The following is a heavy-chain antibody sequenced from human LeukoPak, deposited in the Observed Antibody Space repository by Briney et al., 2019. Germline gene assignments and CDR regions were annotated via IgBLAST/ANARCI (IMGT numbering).Heavy chain of an antibody. CDR2: IYHSGST. CDR1: GYSISSGYY. V-gene: IGHV4-38-2*02. CDR3: ARRVDAYYYYYMDV. Sequence: SETLSLTCTVSGYSISSGYYWGWIRQPPGKGLEWIGSIYHSGSTYYNPSLKSRVTISVDTSKNQFSLKLSSVTAADTAVYYCARRVDAYYYYYMDVWGKGTTVTISS. J-gene: IGHJ6*03.